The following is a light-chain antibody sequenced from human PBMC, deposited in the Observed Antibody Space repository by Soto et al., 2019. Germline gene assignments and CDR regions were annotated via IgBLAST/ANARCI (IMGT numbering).Light chain of an antibody. CDR3: QQLNSYPSIT. Sequence: IQLTQSPSSLSASVGDRVTITCRASQGISSYLAWYQQKPGKAPKLLIYAASTLQSGVPSRFSGSGSGTDFTLTISSLQPEDFANYYCQQLNSYPSITFGQGTRLESK. CDR1: QGISSY. CDR2: AAS. V-gene: IGKV1-9*01. J-gene: IGKJ5*01.